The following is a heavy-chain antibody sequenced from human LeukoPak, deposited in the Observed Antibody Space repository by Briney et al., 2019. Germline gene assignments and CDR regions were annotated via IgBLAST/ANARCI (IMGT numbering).Heavy chain of an antibody. Sequence: GGSLRLSCVASGFTFSSYAMSWVRQAPGKGLEWVSGIRSSGDITYYADSVKGRFTISRDNSMNTLYLLMNSLRAEDTAVYYCAKATKTVSTLKQSFDYWGQGTLVTVSS. CDR1: GFTFSSYA. V-gene: IGHV3-23*01. CDR3: AKATKTVSTLKQSFDY. CDR2: IRSSGDIT. J-gene: IGHJ4*02. D-gene: IGHD5/OR15-5a*01.